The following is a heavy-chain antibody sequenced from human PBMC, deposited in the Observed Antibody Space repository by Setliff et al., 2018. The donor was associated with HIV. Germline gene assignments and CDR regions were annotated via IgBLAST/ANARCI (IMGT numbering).Heavy chain of an antibody. CDR2: IYYSGST. Sequence: PSETLSLTCTVSGGSISSYYWSWIRQPPGKGLEWIGYIYYSGSTNYNPSLKSRVTISVDTSKNQFSLKLSSVTAADTAVYYCARGGDDYFDPSGFPHWGQGTLVTVSS. V-gene: IGHV4-59*08. CDR1: GGSISSYY. CDR3: ARGGDDYFDPSGFPH. D-gene: IGHD3-22*01. J-gene: IGHJ4*02.